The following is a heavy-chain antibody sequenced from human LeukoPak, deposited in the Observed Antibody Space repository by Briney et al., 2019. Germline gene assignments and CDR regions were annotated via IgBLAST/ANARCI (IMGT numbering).Heavy chain of an antibody. D-gene: IGHD3-16*02. CDR2: INHSGST. CDR3: AGPHGGSYRYHYFDY. V-gene: IGHV4-34*01. CDR1: GGSFSGYY. J-gene: IGHJ4*02. Sequence: SETLSLTCAVYGGSFSGYYWSWIRQPPGKGLEWIGEINHSGSTNYNPSLKSRVTISVDTSKNQFSLKLSSVTAADTAVYYCAGPHGGSYRYHYFDYWGQGTLVTVSS.